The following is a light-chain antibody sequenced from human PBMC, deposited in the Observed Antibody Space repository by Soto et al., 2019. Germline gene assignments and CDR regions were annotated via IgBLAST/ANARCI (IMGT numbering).Light chain of an antibody. CDR3: CSYTSSSTPWV. Sequence: QSVLTQPASVSRSPGQSITISCTGTSSDVGGYNYVSWYQQHPGKAPKLIIYDVSDRPSGISSRFSASKSGNTASLTISGLQAEDEADYYCCSYTSSSTPWVFGTGTKVTVL. CDR2: DVS. CDR1: SSDVGGYNY. V-gene: IGLV2-14*03. J-gene: IGLJ1*01.